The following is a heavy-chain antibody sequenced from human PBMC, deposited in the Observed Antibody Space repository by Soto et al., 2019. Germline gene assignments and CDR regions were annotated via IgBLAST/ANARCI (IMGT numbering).Heavy chain of an antibody. V-gene: IGHV4-34*01. J-gene: IGHJ6*02. CDR1: GGSYSGYY. Sequence: QVQLQQWGAGLLKPSETLSLTCAVYGGSYSGYYWSWIRQPPGKGLEWIGEINHSGSTNYSPSLKSRVTISVDTSKNQFSLKLSSVTAADTAVYYCARGEGYGMDVWGQGTTVTVSS. CDR2: INHSGST. CDR3: ARGEGYGMDV.